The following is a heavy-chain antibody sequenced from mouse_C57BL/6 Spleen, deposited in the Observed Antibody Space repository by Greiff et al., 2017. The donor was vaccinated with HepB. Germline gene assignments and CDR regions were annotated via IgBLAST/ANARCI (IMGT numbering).Heavy chain of an antibody. D-gene: IGHD1-1*01. CDR3: ARGANYYGSSYYFDY. CDR2: ISYDGSN. J-gene: IGHJ2*01. CDR1: GYSITSGYY. V-gene: IGHV3-6*01. Sequence: DVQLQESGPGLVKPSQSLSLTCSVTGYSITSGYYWNWIRQFPGNKLEWMGYISYDGSNNYNPSLKNRISITRDTSKNQFFLKLNSVTTEDTATYYCARGANYYGSSYYFDYWGQGTTLTVSS.